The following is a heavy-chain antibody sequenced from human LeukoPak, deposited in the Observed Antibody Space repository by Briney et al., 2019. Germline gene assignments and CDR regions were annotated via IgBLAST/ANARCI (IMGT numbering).Heavy chain of an antibody. J-gene: IGHJ4*02. CDR1: GFTFSSYS. Sequence: PGGSLRLSCAASGFTFSSYSMNWVRQAPGKGLEWVSSISSSSSYIYYADSVKGRFTISRDNSKNTLYLQMNSLRAEDTAVYYCAKDSTFNYYDSSGHEHYFDYWGQGTLVTVSS. V-gene: IGHV3-21*01. D-gene: IGHD3-22*01. CDR2: ISSSSSYI. CDR3: AKDSTFNYYDSSGHEHYFDY.